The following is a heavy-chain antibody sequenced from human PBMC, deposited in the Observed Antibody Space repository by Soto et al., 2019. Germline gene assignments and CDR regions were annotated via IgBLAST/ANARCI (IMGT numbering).Heavy chain of an antibody. CDR3: AKVLLRLGDYGTYYFDY. D-gene: IGHD4-17*01. V-gene: IGHV3-23*01. J-gene: IGHJ4*02. Sequence: GGSLRLSCAASGFTFSSYAMSWVRQAPGKGLEWVSAISGSGGSTYYADSVKGRFTISRDNSKNTLYLQMNSLRAEDTAVYYCAKVLLRLGDYGTYYFDYWGQGTLVTVSS. CDR2: ISGSGGST. CDR1: GFTFSSYA.